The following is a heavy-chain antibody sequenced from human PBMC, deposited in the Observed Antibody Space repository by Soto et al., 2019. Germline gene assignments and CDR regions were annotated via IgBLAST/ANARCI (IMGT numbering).Heavy chain of an antibody. Sequence: GSLRLSCSASGFTFSSYAMHWVRQAPGKGLEYVSAISSNGGSTYYADSVKGRFTISRDNSKNTLYLQMSSLRAEDTAVYYCVKGRRYSSSSGSYYYGMDVWGQGTTVTVSS. D-gene: IGHD6-6*01. V-gene: IGHV3-64D*06. CDR1: GFTFSSYA. CDR2: ISSNGGST. CDR3: VKGRRYSSSSGSYYYGMDV. J-gene: IGHJ6*02.